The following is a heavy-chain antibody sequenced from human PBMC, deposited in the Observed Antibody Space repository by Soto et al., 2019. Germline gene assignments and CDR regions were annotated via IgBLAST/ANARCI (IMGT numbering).Heavy chain of an antibody. Sequence: GGSLRLSCAASGFTFSSYSMNWVRQAPGKGLEWVSSISSSSSYIYYADSVKGRFTISRDNAKNSLYLQMNSLRAEDTAVYYCIPVVPAAMPGLGFDPWGQGTLVTVSS. CDR2: ISSSSSYI. V-gene: IGHV3-21*01. CDR3: IPVVPAAMPGLGFDP. CDR1: GFTFSSYS. J-gene: IGHJ5*02. D-gene: IGHD2-2*01.